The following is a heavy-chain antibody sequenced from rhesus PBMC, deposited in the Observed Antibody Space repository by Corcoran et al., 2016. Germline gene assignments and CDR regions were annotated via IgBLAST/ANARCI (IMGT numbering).Heavy chain of an antibody. CDR2: IFGSGGSN. D-gene: IGHD3-28*01. Sequence: QVQLQESGPGLVKPSETLSLTCAVSGYSISSGYYWGWIRQSPGKGLEWIGSIFGSGGSNYLNPSLKSRVTLSVDTSKNQFSLKLISVTAADTAVYYCARGGYVSTFGDYWGQGVLVTVSS. J-gene: IGHJ4*01. CDR3: ARGGYVSTFGDY. V-gene: IGHV4S14*01. CDR1: GYSISSGYY.